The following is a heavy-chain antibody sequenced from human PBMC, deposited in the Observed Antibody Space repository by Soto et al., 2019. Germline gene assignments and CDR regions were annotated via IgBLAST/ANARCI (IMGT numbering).Heavy chain of an antibody. Sequence: SEMLSLSCTVAGGSIGSSRCHWGWIRQPPGKGLEWIGEINHSGSTNYNPSLKSRVTISVDTSKNQFSLKLSSVTAADTAVYYCARVGGYCSSTSCPPGYYYYGMDVWGQATTVTVSS. V-gene: IGHV4-39*07. CDR2: INHSGST. J-gene: IGHJ6*02. D-gene: IGHD2-2*01. CDR1: GGSIGSSRCH. CDR3: ARVGGYCSSTSCPPGYYYYGMDV.